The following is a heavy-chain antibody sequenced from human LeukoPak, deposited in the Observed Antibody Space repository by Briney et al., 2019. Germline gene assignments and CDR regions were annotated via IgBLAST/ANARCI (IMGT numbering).Heavy chain of an antibody. CDR1: GFTFSSYG. Sequence: QAGGSLRLSCAASGFTFSSYGMHWVRQAPGKGLEWVAVIWYDGSNKYYADSVKGRFTISRDNSKNTLYLQMNSLRAEDTAVYYCARDRSYPDWYFDLWGRGTLVTVSS. CDR2: IWYDGSNK. CDR3: ARDRSYPDWYFDL. J-gene: IGHJ2*01. V-gene: IGHV3-33*01. D-gene: IGHD3-10*01.